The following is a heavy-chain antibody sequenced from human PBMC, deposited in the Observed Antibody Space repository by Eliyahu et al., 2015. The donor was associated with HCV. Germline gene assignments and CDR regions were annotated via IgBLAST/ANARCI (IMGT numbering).Heavy chain of an antibody. CDR3: AREYYYDSSGYYYYYYGMDV. J-gene: IGHJ6*02. CDR1: GGTFSSYA. V-gene: IGHV1-69*01. Sequence: QVQLVQSGAEVKKPGSSVKVSCKAAGGTFSSYAISWVRQXPGQGLEWMGGIIPIFGXANYAQKFQGRVTITADESTSTAYMELSSLRSEDTAVYYCAREYYYDSSGYYYYYYGMDVWGQGTTVTVSS. CDR2: IIPIFGXA. D-gene: IGHD3-22*01.